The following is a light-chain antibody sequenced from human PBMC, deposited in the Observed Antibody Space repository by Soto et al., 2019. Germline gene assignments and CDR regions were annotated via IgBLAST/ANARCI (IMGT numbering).Light chain of an antibody. CDR3: QQYSSYSPWL. Sequence: DIQVAQSPSTLSASVGDRVTITCRASQSISTWLAWYQHKPGTAPKLLIYKASTLDRGVSSRFSGSGSETKFTLTISSLQPEDSATYYCQQYSSYSPWLFGQGTKVEI. V-gene: IGKV1-5*03. J-gene: IGKJ1*01. CDR2: KAS. CDR1: QSISTW.